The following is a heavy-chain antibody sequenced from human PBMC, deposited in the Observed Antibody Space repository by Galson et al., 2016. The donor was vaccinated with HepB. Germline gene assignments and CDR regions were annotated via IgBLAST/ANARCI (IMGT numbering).Heavy chain of an antibody. J-gene: IGHJ5*02. Sequence: SLRLSCAVSGFTFSRYGMHWVRQAPGKGLEWIGEIYHSGSTSYNPSLKSRVTISVDKSKNQFSLKLSSVTAADTAVYYCARVRVVAMWGGVDWFDPWGQGILVIVSS. CDR2: IYHSGST. CDR1: GFTFSRYG. CDR3: ARVRVVAMWGGVDWFDP. D-gene: IGHD2-15*01. V-gene: IGHV4-4*02.